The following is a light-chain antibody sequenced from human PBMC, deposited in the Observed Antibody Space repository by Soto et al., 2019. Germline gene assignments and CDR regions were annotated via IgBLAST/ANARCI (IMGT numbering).Light chain of an antibody. CDR1: RVISTC. V-gene: IGKV1D-12*01. CDR2: AAS. CDR3: QQANSFPPT. J-gene: IGKJ4*01. Sequence: DIQMTQSPSSVSASVGDRVTTICRPSRVISTCLAWYQQKPGKAPKLLIYAASSLQSGVPSRFSGSGSGTDFTLTISSLQPEDFATYYCQQANSFPPTFGGGTKVEIK.